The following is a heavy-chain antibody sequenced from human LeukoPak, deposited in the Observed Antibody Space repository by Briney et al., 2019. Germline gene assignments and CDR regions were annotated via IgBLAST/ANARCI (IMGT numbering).Heavy chain of an antibody. V-gene: IGHV3-48*03. D-gene: IGHD3-9*01. Sequence: GGSLRLSCAASGFTFSSYEMNWVRQAPGKGLEWVSYISSSGSTIYYADSVKGRFTISRDNAKNSLYLQMNSLRAEGTAVYYCARGALRYSRGAFDIWGQGTMVTVSS. CDR3: ARGALRYSRGAFDI. J-gene: IGHJ3*02. CDR2: ISSSGSTI. CDR1: GFTFSSYE.